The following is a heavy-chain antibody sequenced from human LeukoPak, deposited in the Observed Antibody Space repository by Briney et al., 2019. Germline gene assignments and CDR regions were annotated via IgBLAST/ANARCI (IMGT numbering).Heavy chain of an antibody. Sequence: PSETLSLTCTVSGVSTSSSSAYWGWIRQPPGKGLEWIGSIYYSKNTYYNPSLKSRVTISADTSKNQFSLTLGSVSATDTAVYYCVSPRGFSYGYFDYWGQGTLVTVSS. CDR1: GVSTSSSSAY. V-gene: IGHV4-39*01. CDR2: IYYSKNT. CDR3: VSPRGFSYGYFDY. J-gene: IGHJ4*02. D-gene: IGHD5-18*01.